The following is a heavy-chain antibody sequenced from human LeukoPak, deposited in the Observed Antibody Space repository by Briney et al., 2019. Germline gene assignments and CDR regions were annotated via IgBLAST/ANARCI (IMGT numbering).Heavy chain of an antibody. CDR1: GFTFSSYS. V-gene: IGHV3-21*04. J-gene: IGHJ6*02. D-gene: IGHD3-22*01. CDR3: AKTYYYDSSGVDYYYGMDV. Sequence: PGGSLRLSCAASGFTFSSYSMNWVRQAPGKGLEWVSSISSSSSYIYYADSVKGRFTISRDNSKNTLYLQMNSLRAEDTAVYYCAKTYYYDSSGVDYYYGMDVWGQGTTVTVSS. CDR2: ISSSSSYI.